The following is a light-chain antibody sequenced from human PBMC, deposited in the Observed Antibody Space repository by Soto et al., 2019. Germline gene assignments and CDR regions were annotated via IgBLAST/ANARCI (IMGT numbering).Light chain of an antibody. V-gene: IGKV3-20*01. CDR1: QSVSSSY. CDR2: GAS. CDR3: HQYDRSPLT. Sequence: EIVLTQSPGTLSLSPGERATLSCRASQSVSSSYLAWYQQKPGQAPRLLIYGASSRATGIPDRFSGSGSGTDFTLTISRLELEDFAVYYCHQYDRSPLTFGGGTKVEIK. J-gene: IGKJ4*01.